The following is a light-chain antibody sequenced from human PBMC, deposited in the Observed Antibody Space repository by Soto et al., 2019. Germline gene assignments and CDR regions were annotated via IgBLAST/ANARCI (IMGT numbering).Light chain of an antibody. CDR1: SSNIGAGYD. CDR3: QSYDSSLSGWV. CDR2: GNS. Sequence: QSVLTQPPSVSGAPGQRVTISCTGSSSNIGAGYDVHWYQQLPGTAPKLLIYGNSNRPSGVPDRFSGSKSGTSASLAITGLQAEDEAVYYGQSYDSSLSGWVFGGGPKLTVL. V-gene: IGLV1-40*01. J-gene: IGLJ3*02.